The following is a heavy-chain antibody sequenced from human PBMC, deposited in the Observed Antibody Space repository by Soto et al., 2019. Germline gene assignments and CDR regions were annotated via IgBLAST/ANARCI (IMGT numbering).Heavy chain of an antibody. CDR2: IWYDGSNK. CDR3: ARGTGSVGDYGGY. CDR1: GFTFSSYG. J-gene: IGHJ4*02. V-gene: IGHV3-33*01. D-gene: IGHD4-17*01. Sequence: QVQLVESGGGVVQPGRSLRLSCAASGFTFSSYGMHWVRQAPGKGLEWVAVIWYDGSNKYYADSVKGRFTISRDNSKNTLYLQMNSLRAEDTAGYYCARGTGSVGDYGGYWGQGTLVTVSS.